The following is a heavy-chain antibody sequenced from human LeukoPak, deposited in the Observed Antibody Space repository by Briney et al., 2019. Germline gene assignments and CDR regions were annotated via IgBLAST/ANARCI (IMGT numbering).Heavy chain of an antibody. CDR2: IWYDGSNK. D-gene: IGHD2-21*02. V-gene: IGHV3-33*01. J-gene: IGHJ4*02. Sequence: GRSLRLSCAASGFTFSSYGMHWVRQAPGKGLEWVAVIWYDGSNKYYADSVKGRFTISRDNSKNTLYLQMNSLRAEDTAVYYSARDRHVVVTAIHSFGFDYWGQGTLVTASS. CDR3: ARDRHVVVTAIHSFGFDY. CDR1: GFTFSSYG.